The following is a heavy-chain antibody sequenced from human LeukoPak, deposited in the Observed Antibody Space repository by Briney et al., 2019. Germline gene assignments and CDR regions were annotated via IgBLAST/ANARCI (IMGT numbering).Heavy chain of an antibody. CDR1: GGSVSSGSYY. D-gene: IGHD6-19*01. CDR3: ARGGIPVAGSNYWYVDL. CDR2: IYYSGST. J-gene: IGHJ2*01. V-gene: IGHV4-61*01. Sequence: PSETLSLTCTVSGGSVSSGSYYWNWIRQPPGKVLEWIGYIYYSGSTNYNPSLKSRVTISVDTSKNQFSLKLSSVTAADTAVYYCARGGIPVAGSNYWYVDLWGRGTLVTVSS.